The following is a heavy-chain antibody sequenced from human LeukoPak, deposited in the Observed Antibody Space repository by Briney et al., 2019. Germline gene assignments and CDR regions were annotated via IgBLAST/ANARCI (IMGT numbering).Heavy chain of an antibody. J-gene: IGHJ4*02. CDR1: GGSISSSSYY. CDR3: ASSTYYYDSSGYAPFDY. Sequence: SETLSLTCTVSGGSISSSSYYWGWIRQPPGKGLEWIGSIYYSGSTYYNPSLKSRVTISVDTSKNQFSLKLSSVTAADTAVYYCASSTYYYDSSGYAPFDYWGQGTLVTVSS. D-gene: IGHD3-22*01. CDR2: IYYSGST. V-gene: IGHV4-39*01.